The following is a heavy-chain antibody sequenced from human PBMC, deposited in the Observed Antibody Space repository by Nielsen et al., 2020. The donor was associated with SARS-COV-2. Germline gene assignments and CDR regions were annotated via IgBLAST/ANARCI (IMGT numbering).Heavy chain of an antibody. V-gene: IGHV3-43D*03. CDR2: ISWDGGTT. D-gene: IGHD5-18*01. CDR1: GLSLRSYT. J-gene: IGHJ4*02. Sequence: GESLKISCAASGLSLRSYTMHWVRQPPGKGLEWVSLISWDGGTTHYADSVKGRFSISRDNSKNSLYLQMNSLRAEDSALYYCASAYSYGRFDYWGQGTLVTVSS. CDR3: ASAYSYGRFDY.